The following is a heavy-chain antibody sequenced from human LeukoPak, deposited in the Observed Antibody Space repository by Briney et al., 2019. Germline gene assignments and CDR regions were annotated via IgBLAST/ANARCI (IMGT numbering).Heavy chain of an antibody. V-gene: IGHV1-2*02. Sequence: GASVTVSFKSSVYTFTVYYMHWVRQAPGQGLEWMGWINPNSGGTNYAQKFQGRVTMTRDTSISTAYMELSRLRSDDTAVYYCARGYQLPYYYYYYYMDVWGKGTTVTVSS. CDR1: VYTFTVYY. D-gene: IGHD2-2*01. J-gene: IGHJ6*03. CDR3: ARGYQLPYYYYYYYMDV. CDR2: INPNSGGT.